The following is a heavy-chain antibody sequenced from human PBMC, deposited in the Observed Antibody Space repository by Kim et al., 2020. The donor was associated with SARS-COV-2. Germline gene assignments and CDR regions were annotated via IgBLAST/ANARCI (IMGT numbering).Heavy chain of an antibody. J-gene: IGHJ4*02. CDR2: IIPIFGTA. V-gene: IGHV1-69*13. CDR3: SRLLDGGPETPSLDY. CDR1: GGTFSSYA. Sequence: SVKVSCKASGGTFSSYAISWVRQAPGQGLEWMGGIIPIFGTANYAQKFQGRVTITADESTSTAYMELSSLRSEDTAVYYCSRLLDGGPETPSLDYWGQGTLVTVSS. D-gene: IGHD1-1*01.